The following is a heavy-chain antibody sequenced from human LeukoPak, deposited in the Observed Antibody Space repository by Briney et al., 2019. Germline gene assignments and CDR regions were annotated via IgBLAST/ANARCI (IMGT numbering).Heavy chain of an antibody. D-gene: IGHD2-15*01. Sequence: KPSETLSLTCTVSGVSISSYYWSWIRQPPGKGLEWIGYIYYSGSTNYNPSLKSRVTISVGTSKNQFSLKLSSVTAADTAVYYCARGLVVVAARYYYYYMDVWGKGTTVTVSS. V-gene: IGHV4-59*01. CDR2: IYYSGST. J-gene: IGHJ6*03. CDR1: GVSISSYY. CDR3: ARGLVVVAARYYYYYMDV.